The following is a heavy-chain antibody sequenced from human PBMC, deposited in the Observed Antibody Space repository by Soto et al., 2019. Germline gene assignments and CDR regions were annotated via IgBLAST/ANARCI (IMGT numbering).Heavy chain of an antibody. CDR2: ISYDGTNK. Sequence: QVPLVESGGGVVQPGRSLRLSCAASGFTVSTYALHWVRQAPGKGLEWVAGISYDGTNKYYADSVKARFTISRDSSKNTLYLQMNSLRAEDTAVYYCARGGNQANYRNTYHYYGMDVSGQGTTVTVSS. CDR3: ARGGNQANYRNTYHYYGMDV. V-gene: IGHV3-30-3*01. J-gene: IGHJ6*02. D-gene: IGHD3-16*02. CDR1: GFTVSTYA.